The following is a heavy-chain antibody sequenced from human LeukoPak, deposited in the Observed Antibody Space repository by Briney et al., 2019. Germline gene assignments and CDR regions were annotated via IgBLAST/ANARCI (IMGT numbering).Heavy chain of an antibody. V-gene: IGHV1-2*02. CDR1: GYTFTSYY. CDR2: INPNSGGT. Sequence: ASVKVSCKASGYTFTSYYMHWVRQAPGQGLEWMGWINPNSGGTNYAQKFQGRVTMTRDTSISTAYMELSRLRSDDTAVYYCARSHSSGYYYVDWFDPWGQGTLVTVSS. CDR3: ARSHSSGYYYVDWFDP. J-gene: IGHJ5*02. D-gene: IGHD3-22*01.